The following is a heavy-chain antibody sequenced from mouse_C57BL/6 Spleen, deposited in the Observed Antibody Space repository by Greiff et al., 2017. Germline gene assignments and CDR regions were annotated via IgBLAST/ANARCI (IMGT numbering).Heavy chain of an antibody. V-gene: IGHV5-16*01. J-gene: IGHJ3*01. CDR3: ARVDYWFAY. CDR2: INSDGSST. CDR1: GFTFSDYY. Sequence: VQLKESEGGLVQPGSSMKLSCTASGFTFSDYYMAWVRQVPEKGLEWVANINSDGSSTYYLDSLKSRFIISRDNAKNILYLQMSSLKSEDTATYDCARVDYWFAYWGQGTLVTVSA. D-gene: IGHD2-4*01.